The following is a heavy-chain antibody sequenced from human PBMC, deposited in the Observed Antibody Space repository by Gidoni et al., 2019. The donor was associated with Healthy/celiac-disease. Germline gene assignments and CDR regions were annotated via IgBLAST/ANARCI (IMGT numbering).Heavy chain of an antibody. D-gene: IGHD5-18*01. CDR2: IYYSGST. CDR3: AGWIQLRGYFDY. Sequence: QVQLQESGPGLVKPSETLSLTCTVSGGSISSYYWSWIRQPPGKGLEWIGYIYYSGSTNYNPSLKSRVTISVDTSKNQFSLKLSSVTAADTAVYYCAGWIQLRGYFDYWGQGTLVTVSS. J-gene: IGHJ4*02. CDR1: GGSISSYY. V-gene: IGHV4-59*01.